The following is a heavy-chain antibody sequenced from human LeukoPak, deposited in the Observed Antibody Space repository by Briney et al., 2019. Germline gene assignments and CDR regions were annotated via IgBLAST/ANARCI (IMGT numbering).Heavy chain of an antibody. CDR2: ISSSSSYI. D-gene: IGHD2-15*01. CDR3: ARDGRRRDYCDSGSCYWYFDL. Sequence: GGSLRLSCAASGFSFSSYTMSWVRQAPGKGLEWVSSISSSSSYIYYADSLKGRFTISRDNAKNSLYLQMNSLRAEDTAVYYCARDGRRRDYCDSGSCYWYFDLWGRGTLVTASS. CDR1: GFSFSSYT. V-gene: IGHV3-21*01. J-gene: IGHJ2*01.